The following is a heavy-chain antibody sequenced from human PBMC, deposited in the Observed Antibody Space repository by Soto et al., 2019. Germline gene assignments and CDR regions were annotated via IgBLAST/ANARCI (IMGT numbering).Heavy chain of an antibody. Sequence: GASVKVSCKASGYTFTSYAMHWVRQAPGQRLEWMGWINAGNGNTKYSQKFQGRVTITRDTSASTAYMELSSLRSEDTAVYYCARGLSGDSSGYRDAFDIWGQGTMVTVSS. D-gene: IGHD3-22*01. CDR1: GYTFTSYA. J-gene: IGHJ3*02. V-gene: IGHV1-3*01. CDR2: INAGNGNT. CDR3: ARGLSGDSSGYRDAFDI.